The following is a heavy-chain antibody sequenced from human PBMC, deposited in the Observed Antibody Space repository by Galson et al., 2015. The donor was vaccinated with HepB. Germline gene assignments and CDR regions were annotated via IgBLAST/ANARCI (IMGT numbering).Heavy chain of an antibody. CDR3: ARAIAVAGMAQNFDY. CDR2: ISYDGSNK. CDR1: GFTFSSYA. D-gene: IGHD6-19*01. J-gene: IGHJ4*02. V-gene: IGHV3-30-3*01. Sequence: SLRLSCAASGFTFSSYAMHWVRQAPGKGLEWVAVISYDGSNKHYADSVKGRFTISRDNSKNTLYLQMNSLRAEDTAVYYCARAIAVAGMAQNFDYWGQGTLVTVSS.